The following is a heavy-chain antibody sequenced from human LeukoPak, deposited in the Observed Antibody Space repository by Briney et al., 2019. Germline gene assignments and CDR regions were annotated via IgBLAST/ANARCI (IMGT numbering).Heavy chain of an antibody. CDR1: GGSISNYY. CDR3: ARSRCSSISCSSRGAFDI. V-gene: IGHV4-4*07. J-gene: IGHJ3*02. D-gene: IGHD2-2*01. CDR2: IYTSGST. Sequence: SETLSLICNVSGGSISNYYWSWIRQPAGKGLELIGRIYTSGSTNYNPSLKSRVTMSGDTSKNPFSLKLTSVTAADTAVYYCARSRCSSISCSSRGAFDIWGQGTMITVSS.